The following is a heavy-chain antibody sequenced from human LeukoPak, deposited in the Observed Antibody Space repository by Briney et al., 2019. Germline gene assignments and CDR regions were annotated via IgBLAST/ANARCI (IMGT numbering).Heavy chain of an antibody. J-gene: IGHJ4*02. D-gene: IGHD2-15*01. CDR1: GFTVSSNY. Sequence: RPGGSLRLSCAASGFTVSSNYMSWVRQAPGKGLEWVSVIYSGGSTYYADSVKGRFTISRDNSKNTLYLQMNSLRAEDTAVYYCAKWNEVVAAIDYGDHYWGQGTLVTVSS. CDR2: IYSGGST. V-gene: IGHV3-53*01. CDR3: AKWNEVVAAIDYGDHY.